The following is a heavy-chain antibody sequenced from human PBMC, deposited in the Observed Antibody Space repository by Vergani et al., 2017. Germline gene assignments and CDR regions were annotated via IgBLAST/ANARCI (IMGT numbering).Heavy chain of an antibody. CDR3: ASPIGGAYYYYGMDV. Sequence: QVQLVQSGAEVKKPGASVKVSCKASGYTFTSYAMHWVRQAPGKRLEWMGWINAGNGNTKYSQKFQGRVTITRDTSASTAYMELSSLRSEDTAVYYCASPIGGAYYYYGMDVWGQGTTVTVSS. CDR1: GYTFTSYA. CDR2: INAGNGNT. V-gene: IGHV1-3*01. D-gene: IGHD3-16*01. J-gene: IGHJ6*02.